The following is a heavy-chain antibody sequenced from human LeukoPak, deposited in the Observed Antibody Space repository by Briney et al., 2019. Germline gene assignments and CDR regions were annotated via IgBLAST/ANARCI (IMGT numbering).Heavy chain of an antibody. CDR1: DDSITMYY. CDR3: ARGRVSSSTWYSTYYYYFYMDV. CDR2: VDHTGST. V-gene: IGHV4-59*01. D-gene: IGHD4-11*01. J-gene: IGHJ6*03. Sequence: SETLSLTCSVSDDSITMYYWTWIRQPPGKGLEWIGYVDHTGSTNFNPSLNGRVSISRDTSKNLSSLRLRSVTAADTAVYFCARGRVSSSTWYSTYYYYFYMDVWGKGTTVTVSS.